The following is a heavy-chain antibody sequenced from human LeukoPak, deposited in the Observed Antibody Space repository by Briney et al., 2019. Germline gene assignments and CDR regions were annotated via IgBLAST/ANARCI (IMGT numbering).Heavy chain of an antibody. CDR3: ARESLEMATNAFDI. CDR1: GYTFTRYY. J-gene: IGHJ3*02. Sequence: ASVKVSCKASGYTFTRYYIHWVRQAPGQGLEWMGTINPPGGTTTYAQKFQGRVTLTRDTATSTVYMELSSLRSEDTAFYYCARESLEMATNAFDIWGQGTMVTVSS. CDR2: INPPGGTT. V-gene: IGHV1-46*01. D-gene: IGHD5-24*01.